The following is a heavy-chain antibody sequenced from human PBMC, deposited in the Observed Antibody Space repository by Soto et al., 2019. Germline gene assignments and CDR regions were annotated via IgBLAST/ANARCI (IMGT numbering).Heavy chain of an antibody. CDR1: EYTFSDAW. Sequence: GGSLRLSCVGLEYTFSDAWMSWVRQAPGKGLGWVARINRKIDGETTDYGAPVEARLTIARDDSKYTLYLQISSLKIEDTAVYFCTADHWSWGQGTLVTVSS. V-gene: IGHV3-15*01. CDR3: TADHWS. D-gene: IGHD3-3*01. CDR2: INRKIDGETT. J-gene: IGHJ4*02.